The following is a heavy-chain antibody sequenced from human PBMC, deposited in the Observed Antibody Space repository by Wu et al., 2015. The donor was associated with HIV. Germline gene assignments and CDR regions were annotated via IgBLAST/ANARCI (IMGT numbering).Heavy chain of an antibody. Sequence: QVQLVQSGAEVKKPGASVKVSCKAFDYNLISYGVSWVRQAPGQGLEWMGWISPYSRNTNYALKVQGRLTMTTDTSTSTVYMELRSLRSDDTAVYYCARLGGFVKFQDSSGYFDSWGQGTLVTVSS. CDR2: ISPYSRNT. CDR3: ARLGGFVKFQDSSGYFDS. V-gene: IGHV1-18*01. CDR1: DYNLISYG. J-gene: IGHJ4*02. D-gene: IGHD3-22*01.